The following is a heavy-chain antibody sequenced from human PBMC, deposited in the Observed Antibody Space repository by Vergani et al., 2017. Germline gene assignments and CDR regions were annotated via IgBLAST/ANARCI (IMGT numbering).Heavy chain of an antibody. CDR3: ARELYYYDSSCRDGMDV. J-gene: IGHJ6*02. D-gene: IGHD3-22*01. CDR1: GGTFSSYT. V-gene: IGHV1-69*08. Sequence: QVQLVQSGAEVKKPGSSVKVSCKASGGTFSSYTISWVRQAPGQGLEWMGRIIPILGIANYAQKFQGRVTITADKSTSTAYMELSSLRSEDTAVYYCARELYYYDSSCRDGMDVWGQGTTVTVSS. CDR2: IIPILGIA.